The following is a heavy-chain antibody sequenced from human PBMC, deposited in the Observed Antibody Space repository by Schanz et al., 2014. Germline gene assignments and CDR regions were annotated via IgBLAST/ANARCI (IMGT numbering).Heavy chain of an antibody. CDR3: ARAAGPVDY. CDR2: IYYSGST. V-gene: IGHV4-59*12. J-gene: IGHJ4*02. Sequence: QVQLQESGPGLVKPSETLSLICTVSGGSIGSYYWTWIRQPPGKGLEWIGSIYYSGSTYYNASLKSRVTISVATSKNQFSLMLGSVTAADTAVYYCARAAGPVDYWGQGTLVTVSS. CDR1: GGSIGSYY. D-gene: IGHD6-13*01.